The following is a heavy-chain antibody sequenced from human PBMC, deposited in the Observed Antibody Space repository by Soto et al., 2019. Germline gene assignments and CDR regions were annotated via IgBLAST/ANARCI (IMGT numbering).Heavy chain of an antibody. CDR1: GFDFNTYG. D-gene: IGHD6-13*01. CDR3: AKDSSITAAGSGGWFDP. CDR2: ISFDGGNQ. Sequence: QVQLVQSGGGVVQPGRSLRLSCAASGFDFNTYGLHWVRQAPGKGLEWVAGISFDGGNQYYADSVNGRFTISRDKSNNTLFLQMNSLGAEDTATYYCAKDSSITAAGSGGWFDPWGQGTLVIVSS. J-gene: IGHJ5*02. V-gene: IGHV3-30*18.